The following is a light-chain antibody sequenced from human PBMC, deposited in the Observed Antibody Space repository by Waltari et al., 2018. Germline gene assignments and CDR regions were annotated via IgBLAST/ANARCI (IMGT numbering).Light chain of an antibody. V-gene: IGKV3-15*01. CDR2: AAS. CDR1: QSVNNN. CDR3: QHYNQWPPRVT. Sequence: EIVLTQSPATLSVSPGERATLSCRASQSVNNNLAWYLQRPGQAPRLLIFAASSSAAGVPARFSASGSGTEFTLTISSLQSEDFAIYYCQHYNQWPPRVTFGPGTKVDI. J-gene: IGKJ3*01.